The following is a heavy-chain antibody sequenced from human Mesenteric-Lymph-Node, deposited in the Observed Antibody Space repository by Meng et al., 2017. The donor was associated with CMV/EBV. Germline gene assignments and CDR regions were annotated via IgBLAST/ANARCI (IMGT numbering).Heavy chain of an antibody. CDR2: MNPNSGNT. Sequence: ASVKVSCKASGYNFNEYYLHWVRQAPGQGLEWMGWMNPNSGNTGYAQKFQGRVTITRNTSISTAYMELSSLSSEDTAVYYCARWGGSPSYGLDVWGQGTTVTVSS. CDR1: GYNFNEYY. D-gene: IGHD3-16*01. CDR3: ARWGGSPSYGLDV. V-gene: IGHV1-8*03. J-gene: IGHJ6*02.